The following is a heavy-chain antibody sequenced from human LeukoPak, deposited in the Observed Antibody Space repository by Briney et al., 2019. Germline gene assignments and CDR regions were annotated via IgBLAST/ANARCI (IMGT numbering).Heavy chain of an antibody. CDR1: GYTFTSYY. J-gene: IGHJ3*02. Sequence: ASVTVSCKASGYTFTSYYMHWVRQAPGQGLEWMGIINPSGGGTSYAQKFQGRVTMSRDTSTSTVYMELSSLRSEDTAVYHCAREGLVAADAFDIWGQGTMVTVSS. D-gene: IGHD2-2*01. CDR2: INPSGGGT. CDR3: AREGLVAADAFDI. V-gene: IGHV1-46*01.